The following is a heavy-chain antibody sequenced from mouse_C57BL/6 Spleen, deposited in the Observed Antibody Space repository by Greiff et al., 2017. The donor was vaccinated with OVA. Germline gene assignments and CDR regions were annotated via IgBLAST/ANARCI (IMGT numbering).Heavy chain of an antibody. CDR2: IYPGSGST. CDR1: GYTFTSYW. V-gene: IGHV1-55*01. D-gene: IGHD1-1*01. CDR3: ARGCYGSSPYWYFDV. Sequence: QVQLQQPGAELVKPGASVKMSCKASGYTFTSYWITWVKQRPGQGLEWIGDIYPGSGSTNYNEKFKSKATLTVDTSSSTAYMQLSSLTSEDSAVYYCARGCYGSSPYWYFDVWGTGTTVTVSS. J-gene: IGHJ1*03.